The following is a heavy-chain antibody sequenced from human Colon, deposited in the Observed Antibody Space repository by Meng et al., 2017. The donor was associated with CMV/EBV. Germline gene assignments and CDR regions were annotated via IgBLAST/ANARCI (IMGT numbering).Heavy chain of an antibody. CDR3: ARASIPDTGMGLDN. CDR1: GFTFSSYS. J-gene: IGHJ4*02. Sequence: GGSLRLSCAASGFTFSSYSMNWVRQAPGKGLEWISYISSSTYITYYVDSVKGRFTISRDNAKNTIYLQMNSLGADDTAVYYCARASIPDTGMGLDNWGQGTLVTVSS. D-gene: IGHD2-8*02. V-gene: IGHV3-48*04. CDR2: ISSSTYIT.